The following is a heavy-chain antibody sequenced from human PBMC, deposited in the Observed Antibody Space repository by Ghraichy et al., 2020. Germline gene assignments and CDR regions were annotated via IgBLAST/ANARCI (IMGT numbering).Heavy chain of an antibody. V-gene: IGHV3-30-3*01. J-gene: IGHJ4*02. D-gene: IGHD3-22*01. Sequence: LSLTCAASGFTFSSYAMHWVRQAPGKGLEWVAVISYDGSNKYYADSVKGRFTISRDNSKNTLYLQMNSLRAEDTAVYYCSRSYYDSSGYYMFDYWGQGTLVTVSS. CDR3: SRSYYDSSGYYMFDY. CDR2: ISYDGSNK. CDR1: GFTFSSYA.